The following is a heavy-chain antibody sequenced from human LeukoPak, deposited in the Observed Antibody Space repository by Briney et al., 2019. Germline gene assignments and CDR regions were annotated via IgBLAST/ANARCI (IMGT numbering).Heavy chain of an antibody. Sequence: SETLSLTCTVSGGSISSHYWSWIRQSPGKGLEWIGYIYYSGSTNYNPSLKSRVTISVDTSKNQFSLKLSSVTAADTAVYYCARGPPYYYDSSALRAHVFDPWGQGTLVTVSS. V-gene: IGHV4-59*11. CDR3: ARGPPYYYDSSALRAHVFDP. D-gene: IGHD3-22*01. J-gene: IGHJ5*02. CDR1: GGSISSHY. CDR2: IYYSGST.